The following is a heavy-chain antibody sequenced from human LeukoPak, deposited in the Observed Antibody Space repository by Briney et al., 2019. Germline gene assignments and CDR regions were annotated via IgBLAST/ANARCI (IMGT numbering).Heavy chain of an antibody. CDR3: GKNYHYGVDV. V-gene: IGHV1-18*01. Sequence: ASVKVSCKASGYTFTSYSINWVRQAPGQGLEWMGWISTYNGDTNYAQKFQGRVTLTTDASTSTAYMELRSLRSDDTAIYYCGKNYHYGVDVWGQGTTVTVSS. CDR1: GYTFTSYS. CDR2: ISTYNGDT. J-gene: IGHJ6*02.